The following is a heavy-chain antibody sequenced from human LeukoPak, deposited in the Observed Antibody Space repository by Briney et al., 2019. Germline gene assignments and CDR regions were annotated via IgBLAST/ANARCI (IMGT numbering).Heavy chain of an antibody. V-gene: IGHV1-18*01. CDR1: GGSFSTYA. CDR3: ARDLLIVVVPAAMATSNYGMDV. J-gene: IGHJ6*02. CDR2: ISAYNGNT. Sequence: ASVRVSWKAPGGSFSTYALNWVRQVPGQGLEWMGWISAYNGNTNYAQKLQGRVTMTTDTSTSTAYMELRSLRSDDTAVYYCARDLLIVVVPAAMATSNYGMDVWGQGTTVTVSS. D-gene: IGHD2-2*01.